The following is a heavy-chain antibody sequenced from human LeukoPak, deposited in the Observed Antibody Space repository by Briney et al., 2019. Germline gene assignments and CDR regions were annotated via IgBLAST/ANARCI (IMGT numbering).Heavy chain of an antibody. Sequence: SETLSLTCTVSGGSISSGDYYWSWIRQPPGKGLEWIGYTYYSGSTNYSPSLKSRVTISVDTSKNQFSLKLSSVTAADTAVYYCARSSGGGPFDPWGQGTLVTVSS. V-gene: IGHV4-61*08. D-gene: IGHD3-10*01. CDR1: GGSISSGDYY. CDR3: ARSSGGGPFDP. J-gene: IGHJ5*02. CDR2: TYYSGST.